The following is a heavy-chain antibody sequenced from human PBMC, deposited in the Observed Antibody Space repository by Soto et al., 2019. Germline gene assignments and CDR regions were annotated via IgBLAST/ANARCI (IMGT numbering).Heavy chain of an antibody. Sequence: QVQLVQSGAEMKKPGSSVKVSCQSSGGTFNTYAMNWVRQAPGQGPEWMGDISPMFGAANYAPKFQGRVTITADEATGTSYVQLSSLTSGDTALYVCAREVQVHTPAFVYWGQGTLVTVSS. V-gene: IGHV1-69*19. D-gene: IGHD3-10*01. CDR3: AREVQVHTPAFVY. CDR2: ISPMFGAA. J-gene: IGHJ4*02. CDR1: GGTFNTYA.